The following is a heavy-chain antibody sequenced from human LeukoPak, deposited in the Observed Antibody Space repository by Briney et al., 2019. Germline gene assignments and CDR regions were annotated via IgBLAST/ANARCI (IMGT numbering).Heavy chain of an antibody. CDR2: IKSKTDGGTT. Sequence: GGSLRLSCAASGFTLTNAWMSWVRQAPVKGLEWVGRIKSKTDGGTTDYAAPVKGRFTISRDDSKNTLYLQMNSLRTEDTAVYYCAKGEDVWRAYFDYWGQGTLVTVSS. J-gene: IGHJ4*02. V-gene: IGHV3-15*01. CDR3: AKGEDVWRAYFDY. D-gene: IGHD1-26*01. CDR1: GFTLTNAW.